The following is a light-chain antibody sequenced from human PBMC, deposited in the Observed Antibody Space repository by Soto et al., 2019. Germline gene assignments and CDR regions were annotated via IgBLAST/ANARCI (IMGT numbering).Light chain of an antibody. Sequence: EIVMTQSPATLSVSPGERATLSCRASQSVSSNLAWYQQKPGQAPRLLIYGASTRATGIPARFSGSGSGTEFTLTISRLQSEDFAVYYCQQYNNWPPDTFRQGTKLEIK. V-gene: IGKV3-15*01. J-gene: IGKJ2*01. CDR1: QSVSSN. CDR3: QQYNNWPPDT. CDR2: GAS.